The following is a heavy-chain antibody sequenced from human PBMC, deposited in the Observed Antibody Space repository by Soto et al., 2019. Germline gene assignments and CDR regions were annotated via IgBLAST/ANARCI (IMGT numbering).Heavy chain of an antibody. CDR3: AKDNDLDRDGPFDY. CDR2: ISWNSGDI. D-gene: IGHD2-2*03. J-gene: IGHJ4*01. Sequence: EVQLVESGGGSVQPGRSLRLSCAASGFSFDDYGMHWVPQGPGKGLEWVSGISWNSGDIYYADSVKGRFTISRDNAKRIMYMQMYSLRTEDAALYYCAKDNDLDRDGPFDYWGNGILVTVSS. CDR1: GFSFDDYG. V-gene: IGHV3-9*01.